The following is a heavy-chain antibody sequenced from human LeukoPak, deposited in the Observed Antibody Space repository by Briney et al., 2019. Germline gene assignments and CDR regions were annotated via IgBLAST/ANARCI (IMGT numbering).Heavy chain of an antibody. Sequence: TGGSLRLSCAASGFTFSSYAMSWVRQAPGKGLEWVSAVSGSGSSTYYADSVKGRFTISRDNSKNTLYLQMNSLRAEDTAVYYCARDRKVPAAMYNYGMDVWGKGTTVTVSS. CDR3: ARDRKVPAAMYNYGMDV. D-gene: IGHD2-2*01. CDR1: GFTFSSYA. CDR2: VSGSGSST. V-gene: IGHV3-23*01. J-gene: IGHJ6*04.